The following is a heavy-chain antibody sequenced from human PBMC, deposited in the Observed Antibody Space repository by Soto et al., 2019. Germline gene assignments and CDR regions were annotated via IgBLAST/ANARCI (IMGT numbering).Heavy chain of an antibody. Sequence: RESLKNSFKGSGYSITSYSIGSVRQMHGKGLEWMGIIYPGDSDTRYSPSFQGQVTISADKSISTAYLQWSSLKASDTAMYYCARSYYDFWSGYPCFDYWGQGTLVTVSS. CDR2: IYPGDSDT. V-gene: IGHV5-51*01. CDR3: ARSYYDFWSGYPCFDY. J-gene: IGHJ4*02. D-gene: IGHD3-3*01. CDR1: GYSITSYS.